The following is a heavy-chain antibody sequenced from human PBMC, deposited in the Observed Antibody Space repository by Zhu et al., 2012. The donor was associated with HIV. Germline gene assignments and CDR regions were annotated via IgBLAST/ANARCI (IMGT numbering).Heavy chain of an antibody. CDR1: GASTSSGDYY. CDR2: IYYSGST. CDR3: AREKSGYSGSRLWAFDI. D-gene: IGHD5-12*01. Sequence: QVQLQESGPGLVKPSQTLSLTCTVSGASTSSGDYYWSWIRQPPGKGLEWIGYIYYSGSTYYNPSLKSRVTISVDTSKNQFSLKLSSVTGADTAVYYCAREKSGYSGSRLWAFDIWGQGTMVTVSS. V-gene: IGHV4-30-4*08. J-gene: IGHJ3*02.